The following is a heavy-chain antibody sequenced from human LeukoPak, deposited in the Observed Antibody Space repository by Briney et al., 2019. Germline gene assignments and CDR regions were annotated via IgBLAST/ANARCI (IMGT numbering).Heavy chain of an antibody. J-gene: IGHJ4*02. CDR3: ARDNGYSSGWYHLKNLDY. CDR2: INHSGST. Sequence: PSETLSLTCAVYGGSFSGYYWSWIRQPPGKGLEWIGEINHSGSTNYNPSLKSRVTISVDTSKNQFSLKLSSVTAADTAVYHCARDNGYSSGWYHLKNLDYWGQGTLVTVSS. D-gene: IGHD6-19*01. V-gene: IGHV4-34*01. CDR1: GGSFSGYY.